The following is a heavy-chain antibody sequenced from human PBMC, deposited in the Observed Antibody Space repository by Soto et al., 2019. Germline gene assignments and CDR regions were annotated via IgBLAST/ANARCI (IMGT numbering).Heavy chain of an antibody. Sequence: GGSLRLSSAASGFPFNTYWMSWVRQAPGKGLEWVANINQGGIEKYYVDSVKGRFTISRDNAKNSLFLQMSRLSVEDTAVYFCARGDFGSSWHEVWFDPRGQGTLVTVSS. CDR2: INQGGIEK. J-gene: IGHJ5*02. CDR1: GFPFNTYW. CDR3: ARGDFGSSWHEVWFDP. V-gene: IGHV3-7*01. D-gene: IGHD6-13*01.